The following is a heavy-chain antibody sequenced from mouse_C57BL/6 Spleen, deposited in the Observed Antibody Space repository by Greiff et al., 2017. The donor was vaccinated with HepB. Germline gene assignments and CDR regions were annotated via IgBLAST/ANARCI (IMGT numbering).Heavy chain of an antibody. V-gene: IGHV1-55*01. CDR2: IYPGSGST. CDR1: GYTFTSYW. J-gene: IGHJ4*01. CDR3: EGDYGYDGGSAMDY. Sequence: VQLQQPGAELVKPGASVKMSCKASGYTFTSYWITWVKQRPGQGLEWIGDIYPGSGSTNYTEKFKSKATLTVDTSSSTAYMQLSSLTSEDSAVYCCEGDYGYDGGSAMDYWGQGTSVTVSA. D-gene: IGHD2-2*01.